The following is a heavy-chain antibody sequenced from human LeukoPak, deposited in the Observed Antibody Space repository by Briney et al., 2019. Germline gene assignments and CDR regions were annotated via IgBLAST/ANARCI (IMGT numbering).Heavy chain of an antibody. J-gene: IGHJ1*01. CDR2: IKSDGST. CDR1: GFTFSTYW. D-gene: IGHD3-22*01. CDR3: ARAPSEIGGYYPEYFRH. Sequence: GGSLRLSCAASGFTFSTYWMHWVRQAPGKGPVWVSRIKSDGSTNYADSVKGRFTISRDNTKNTVSLQMNSLRAEDTGVYYCARAPSEIGGYYPEYFRHWGQGTLVPVSS. V-gene: IGHV3-74*01.